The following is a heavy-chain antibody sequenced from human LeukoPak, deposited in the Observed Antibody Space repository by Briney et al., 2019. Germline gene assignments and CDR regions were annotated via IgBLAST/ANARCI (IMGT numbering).Heavy chain of an antibody. J-gene: IGHJ6*03. CDR1: GGTFSSYA. CDR2: IIPIFGTA. V-gene: IGHV1-69*05. Sequence: GASVKVSCKASGGTFSSYAISWVRQAPGQGLEWMGGIIPIFGTANYAQKFQGRVTITTDESTSTAYMELSSLRSEDTAVYYCARDLYGSGSYAPYYYYMDVWGKGTTVTVSS. D-gene: IGHD3-10*01. CDR3: ARDLYGSGSYAPYYYYMDV.